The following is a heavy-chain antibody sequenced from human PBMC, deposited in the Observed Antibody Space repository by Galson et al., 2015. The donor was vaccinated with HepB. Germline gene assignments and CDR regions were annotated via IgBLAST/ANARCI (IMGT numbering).Heavy chain of an antibody. CDR2: ISGSSTYI. Sequence: SLRLSCAASGFTFSYYTINWVRQAPGKGLEWVSSISGSSTYIYYTDSVWGRFTVSRDNSNDSLYLQMNSLRVEDTAVYYCARARGRSDYGYYYGMDAWGQGTTVTVSS. J-gene: IGHJ6*02. CDR1: GFTFSYYT. CDR3: ARARGRSDYGYYYGMDA. D-gene: IGHD4-17*01. V-gene: IGHV3-21*01.